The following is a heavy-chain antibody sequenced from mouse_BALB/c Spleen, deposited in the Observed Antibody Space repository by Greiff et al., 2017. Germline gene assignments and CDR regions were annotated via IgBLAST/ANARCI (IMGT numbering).Heavy chain of an antibody. J-gene: IGHJ3*01. CDR2: INSNGGST. CDR1: GFTFSSYG. V-gene: IGHV5-6-3*01. Sequence: EVHLVESGGGLVQPGGSLKLSCAASGFTFSSYGMSWVRQTPDKRLELVATINSNGGSTYYPDSVKGRFTISRDNAKNTLYLQMSSLKSEDTAMYYCARDHYDYDWFAYWGQGTLVTVSA. D-gene: IGHD2-4*01. CDR3: ARDHYDYDWFAY.